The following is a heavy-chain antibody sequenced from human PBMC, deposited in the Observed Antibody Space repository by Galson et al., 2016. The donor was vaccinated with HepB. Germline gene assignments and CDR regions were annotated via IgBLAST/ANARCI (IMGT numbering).Heavy chain of an antibody. CDR3: ARERGNYAYFDF. CDR1: GYTFVSYG. Sequence: SVKVSCKASGYTFVSYGISWVRQAPGQGLEWMGWVSTYDDNIQYAQKFQDRLTLTTDISTSTAYMELMSLTSDDTAVYYCARERGNYAYFDFWGQGTLVTVSS. V-gene: IGHV1-18*01. J-gene: IGHJ4*02. CDR2: VSTYDDNI. D-gene: IGHD3-22*01.